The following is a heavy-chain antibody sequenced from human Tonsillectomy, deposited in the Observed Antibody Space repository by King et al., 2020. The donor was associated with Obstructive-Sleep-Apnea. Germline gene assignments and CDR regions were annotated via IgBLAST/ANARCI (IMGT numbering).Heavy chain of an antibody. CDR2: IWYDGSNK. Sequence: VQLVESGGGVVQPGRSLRLSCGASVFTFNNYVIHWVRQAPGKGLEWVSAIWYDGSNKYYADSVKGRITISRVNYKNMLYLQMNSLRPEDTAVYYCAKDGEMVTIGFDYWGQGTLVTVSS. CDR1: VFTFNNYV. CDR3: AKDGEMVTIGFDY. D-gene: IGHD5-24*01. V-gene: IGHV3-33*06. J-gene: IGHJ4*02.